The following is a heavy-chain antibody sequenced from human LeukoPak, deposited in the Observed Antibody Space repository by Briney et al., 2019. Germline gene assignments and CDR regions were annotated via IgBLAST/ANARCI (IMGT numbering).Heavy chain of an antibody. CDR1: GFTFSTYG. CDR2: IAYDGKTT. Sequence: GGSLRLSCAASGFTFSTYGTHWVRQAPGKGLEWVAVIAYDGKTTYYADSVKGRFSISRDNSQNTLYLQMGSLRVEDTAIFYCAKVRSATGMTTTYFDYWGQGTLVTVSS. D-gene: IGHD1-26*01. J-gene: IGHJ4*02. V-gene: IGHV3-30*18. CDR3: AKVRSATGMTTTYFDY.